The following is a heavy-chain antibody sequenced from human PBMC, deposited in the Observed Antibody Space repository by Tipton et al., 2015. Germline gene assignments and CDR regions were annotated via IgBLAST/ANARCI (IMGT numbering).Heavy chain of an antibody. V-gene: IGHV4-59*12. CDR3: ARIRGRYVMDY. Sequence: TLSLTCTVSSDSINKYYWSWIRQPPGKELQWIGYISYSGTTNYNPSLKSRVTISVDTSKNQFFLNLSSVTAADTAVYYCARIRGRYVMDYWGQGTLVTVSS. J-gene: IGHJ4*02. CDR2: ISYSGTT. CDR1: SDSINKYY. D-gene: IGHD3-16*01.